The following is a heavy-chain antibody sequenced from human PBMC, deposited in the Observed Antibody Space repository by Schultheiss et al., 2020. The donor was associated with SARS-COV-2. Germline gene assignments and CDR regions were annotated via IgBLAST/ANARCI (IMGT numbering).Heavy chain of an antibody. V-gene: IGHV3-21*01. CDR2: IGTSTINM. Sequence: GGSLRLSCAASGFTFSNAWMNWVRQAPGKGLEWISSIGTSTINMYYADSVEGRFTISRDNAKNSLFLQMDSLRAEDTAVYYCATEYNDFWSGRNHGPFDYWGQGTLVTVSS. D-gene: IGHD3-3*01. CDR1: GFTFSNAW. CDR3: ATEYNDFWSGRNHGPFDY. J-gene: IGHJ4*02.